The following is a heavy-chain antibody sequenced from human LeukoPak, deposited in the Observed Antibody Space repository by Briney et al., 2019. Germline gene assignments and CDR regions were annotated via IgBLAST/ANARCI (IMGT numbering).Heavy chain of an antibody. CDR1: GFTFSSYA. D-gene: IGHD6-13*01. J-gene: IGHJ6*02. Sequence: GGSLRLSCAASGFTFSSYAMSWVRQAPGKGLEWVSAISGSGGSTYYADSVKGRFTISRDNSKNTLYLQMNSLRAEDTAVYYCARHVAGIAAAGTSAIYYYYYGMDVWGQGTTVTVSS. CDR2: ISGSGGST. V-gene: IGHV3-23*01. CDR3: ARHVAGIAAAGTSAIYYYYYGMDV.